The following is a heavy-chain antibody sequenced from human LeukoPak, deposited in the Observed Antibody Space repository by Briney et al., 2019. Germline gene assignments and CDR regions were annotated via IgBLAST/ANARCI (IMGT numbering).Heavy chain of an antibody. J-gene: IGHJ6*03. Sequence: GGSLRLSCAASGFTFSSYAMSWVRQAPGKGLKWVSVISGSGGSTYYADSVKGRFTISRDNSKNTLYLQMNSLRAEDTAVYYCARETMVRDLYYYYYYMDVWGKGTTVTVSS. V-gene: IGHV3-23*01. CDR3: ARETMVRDLYYYYYYMDV. D-gene: IGHD3-10*01. CDR1: GFTFSSYA. CDR2: ISGSGGST.